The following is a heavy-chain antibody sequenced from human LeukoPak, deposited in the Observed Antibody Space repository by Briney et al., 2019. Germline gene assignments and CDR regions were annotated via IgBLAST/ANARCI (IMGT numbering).Heavy chain of an antibody. CDR2: INPSGGST. J-gene: IGHJ4*02. D-gene: IGHD3-9*01. CDR1: GYTFTSYY. Sequence: GASVKVSCKASGYTFTSYYMHWVRQAPGQGLEWMGIINPSGGSTSYAQKFQGRVTMTRDMSTSTVYMELSSLRSEDTAVYYCARNYDILTGYQGGFDYWGQGTLVTVSS. CDR3: ARNYDILTGYQGGFDY. V-gene: IGHV1-46*01.